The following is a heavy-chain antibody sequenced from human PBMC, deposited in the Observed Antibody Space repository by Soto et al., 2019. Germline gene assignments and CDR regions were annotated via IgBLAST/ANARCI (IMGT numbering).Heavy chain of an antibody. V-gene: IGHV3-49*03. CDR2: IRSKAYGGTT. Sequence: GGSLRLSCTASGFTFGDYAMSWFRQAPGKGLEWVGFIRSKAYGGTTEYAASVKGRFTISRDDSKSIAYLQMNSLKTEDTAVYYCTRENDYGDYFLPYWGQGTLVTVSS. CDR3: TRENDYGDYFLPY. D-gene: IGHD4-17*01. J-gene: IGHJ4*02. CDR1: GFTFGDYA.